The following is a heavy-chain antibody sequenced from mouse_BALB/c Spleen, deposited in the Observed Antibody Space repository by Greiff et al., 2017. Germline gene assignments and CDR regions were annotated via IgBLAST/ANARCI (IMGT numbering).Heavy chain of an antibody. CDR2: INPSNGGT. V-gene: IGHV1S81*02. J-gene: IGHJ4*01. D-gene: IGHD1-2*01. CDR3: TRGPIHYYGYYYAMDY. Sequence: QVQLQQSGAELVKPGASVKLSCKASGYTFTSYYMYWVKQRPGQGLEWIGGINPSNGGTNFNEKFKSKATLTVDKSSSTAYMQLSSLTSEDSAVYYCTRGPIHYYGYYYAMDYWGQGTSVTVSS. CDR1: GYTFTSYY.